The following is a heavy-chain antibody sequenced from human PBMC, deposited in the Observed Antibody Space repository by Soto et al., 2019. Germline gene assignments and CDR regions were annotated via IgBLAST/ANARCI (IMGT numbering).Heavy chain of an antibody. D-gene: IGHD3-3*01. CDR1: GDSISSYF. V-gene: IGHV4-59*01. Sequence: QVQLQESGPGLVKPSETLSLTCTVSGDSISSYFWSWIRQPPGKGLEWIGYIYDSESTTYSHYSESTTYNPSLKSRVTISLDTSKNQFSLQLSSVTAADTAVYHCARAKASAHRGVIDYWGQGTLVTVSS. CDR3: ARAKASAHRGVIDY. CDR2: IYDSESTTYSHYSEST. J-gene: IGHJ4*02.